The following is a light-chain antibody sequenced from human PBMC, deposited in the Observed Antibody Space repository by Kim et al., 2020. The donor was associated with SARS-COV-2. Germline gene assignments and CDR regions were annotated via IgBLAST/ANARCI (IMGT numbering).Light chain of an antibody. V-gene: IGLV3-1*01. CDR1: KLGDKY. Sequence: SYELTQPPSVSVSPGQTASITCSGDKLGDKYACWYQQKPGQSPVLVIYQDSKRPSGIPERFSGPNSGNTATLTISGTQAMDEADYYCQAWDSSTAFGGGTQLTVL. CDR3: QAWDSSTA. J-gene: IGLJ3*02. CDR2: QDS.